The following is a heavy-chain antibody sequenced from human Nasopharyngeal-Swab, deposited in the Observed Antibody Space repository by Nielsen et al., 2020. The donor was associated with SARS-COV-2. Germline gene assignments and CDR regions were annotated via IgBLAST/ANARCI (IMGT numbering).Heavy chain of an antibody. CDR2: ISSSSTFI. V-gene: IGHV3-21*06. J-gene: IGHJ5*02. Sequence: GESLKISCAASGFTFSRYNMKWVRQAPGKGLEWVSSISSSSTFIYYADSVKGRFTISRDNAKHSLYLQMNSLRAEDTAVYYCARDLSKDANWFGPWGQGTLGTVSS. CDR3: ARDLSKDANWFGP. CDR1: GFTFSRYN.